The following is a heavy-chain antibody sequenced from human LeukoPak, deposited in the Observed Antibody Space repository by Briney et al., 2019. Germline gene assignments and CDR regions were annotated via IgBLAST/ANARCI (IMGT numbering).Heavy chain of an antibody. CDR2: ISGSGGST. CDR3: AKDPRVGARVASPCH. D-gene: IGHD3-3*01. Sequence: PWGSLSLSCAAPGFTFSSYAMSWVRQAPGKGLEWVSDISGSGGSTYYADSVKGRFTISRDNSKSTLFPQMNSLRAEHTGVYYCAKDPRVGARVASPCHWGQGALVTVSS. V-gene: IGHV3-23*01. CDR1: GFTFSSYA. J-gene: IGHJ4*02.